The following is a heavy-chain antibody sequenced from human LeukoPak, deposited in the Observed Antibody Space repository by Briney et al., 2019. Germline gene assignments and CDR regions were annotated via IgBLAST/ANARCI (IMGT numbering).Heavy chain of an antibody. CDR3: ARGVVPANKVSYYDFWSGYYSAYYYYYMDV. Sequence: SETLSLTCTVSGGSISSHYWSWIRQPPGKGLEWIGYIYYSGSTNYSPSLRSRVTISVDTSKNQFSLKLSSVTAADTAVYYCARGVVPANKVSYYDFWSGYYSAYYYYYMDVWGKGTTVTVSS. V-gene: IGHV4-59*11. J-gene: IGHJ6*03. CDR2: IYYSGST. CDR1: GGSISSHY. D-gene: IGHD3-3*01.